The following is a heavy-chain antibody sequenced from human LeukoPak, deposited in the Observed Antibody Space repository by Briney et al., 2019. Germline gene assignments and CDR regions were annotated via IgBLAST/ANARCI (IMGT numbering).Heavy chain of an antibody. Sequence: SQTLSLTCTVSGGSLNSGRDSWSWVRQSAGKGLEWIGRVSSTGSTNYNAALKSRVAISVDTSKNQFSLKLRTVTAADTAVCYCAKGGVGEPSYGYLDLGGRGTLVTVSS. D-gene: IGHD1-14*01. CDR1: GGSLNSGRDS. CDR2: VSSTGST. J-gene: IGHJ2*01. CDR3: AKGGVGEPSYGYLDL. V-gene: IGHV4-61*02.